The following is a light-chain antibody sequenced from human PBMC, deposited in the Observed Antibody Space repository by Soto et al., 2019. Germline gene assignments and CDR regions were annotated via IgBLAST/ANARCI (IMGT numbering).Light chain of an antibody. V-gene: IGLV2-14*01. CDR3: NSCTDTTSLI. CDR2: EVS. Sequence: QSALTQPASVSGSPGQSITISCTGTSSDVGDYKYVSWYQQHPGKATKLIIYEVSNRPSGISNRFSGSKSGNTASLTISGLQAEDEADYYCNSCTDTTSLIFGGGTKLTVL. CDR1: SSDVGDYKY. J-gene: IGLJ2*01.